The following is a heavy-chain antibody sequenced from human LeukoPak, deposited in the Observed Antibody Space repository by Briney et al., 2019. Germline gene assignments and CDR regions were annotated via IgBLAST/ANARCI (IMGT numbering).Heavy chain of an antibody. Sequence: QPGGSLRLSCAASGFTLSIYWMSWVRQAPGKGLEWVANIKQDGSESHYVDSVKGRFTISRDNAKNSVSLQMNSLRAEDTAVYYCARVPDYGDYVYFDYWGQGTLVTVSS. J-gene: IGHJ4*02. V-gene: IGHV3-7*01. CDR1: GFTLSIYW. CDR2: IKQDGSES. CDR3: ARVPDYGDYVYFDY. D-gene: IGHD4-17*01.